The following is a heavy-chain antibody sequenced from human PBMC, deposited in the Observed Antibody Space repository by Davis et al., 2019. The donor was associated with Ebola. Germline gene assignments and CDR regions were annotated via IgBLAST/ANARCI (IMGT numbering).Heavy chain of an antibody. V-gene: IGHV3-30*03. CDR3: VRGVVAATYSWFDP. Sequence: PGGSLRLSCAASGFTFSSYGMHWVRRAPGKGLEWVAVISYDGSNKYYADSVKGRFTISRDNSKNTLYLQMNSLRAEDTAVYYCVRGVVAATYSWFDPWGQGTLVTVSS. CDR2: ISYDGSNK. J-gene: IGHJ5*02. D-gene: IGHD2-15*01. CDR1: GFTFSSYG.